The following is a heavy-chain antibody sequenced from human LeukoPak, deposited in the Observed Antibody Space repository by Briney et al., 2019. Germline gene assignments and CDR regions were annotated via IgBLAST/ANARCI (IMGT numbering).Heavy chain of an antibody. J-gene: IGHJ4*02. D-gene: IGHD6-19*01. CDR2: ISGSGGGT. CDR3: AKMVHTEQWLVPFDY. CDR1: GCTFSNCA. Sequence: GGSLRLSCAASGCTFSNCAMNWVRQAPGKGLEWVSTISGSGGGTYYADSVKGRFTISRDNSKNTLYLQMNSLRAEDTAVYYCAKMVHTEQWLVPFDYWGQGTLVTVSS. V-gene: IGHV3-23*01.